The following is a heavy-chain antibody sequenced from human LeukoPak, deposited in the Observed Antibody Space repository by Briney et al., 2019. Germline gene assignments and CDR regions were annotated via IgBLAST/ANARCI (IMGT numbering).Heavy chain of an antibody. V-gene: IGHV3-7*03. D-gene: IGHD4-23*01. CDR1: GFTFSSYW. J-gene: IGHJ4*02. Sequence: PGGSLRLSCAASGFTFSSYWMNWARQAPGKGLEWVASINHNGNVNYYVDSVKGRFTISRDNSKNTLYLQVNSLRAEDTAVYYCARRGDGGRSFDYWGQGTLVTVSS. CDR2: INHNGNVN. CDR3: ARRGDGGRSFDY.